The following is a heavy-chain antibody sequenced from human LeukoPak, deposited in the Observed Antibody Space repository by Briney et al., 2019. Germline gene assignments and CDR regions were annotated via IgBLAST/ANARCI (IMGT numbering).Heavy chain of an antibody. V-gene: IGHV1-18*01. D-gene: IGHD3-22*01. CDR2: ISAYNGNT. CDR3: ARDYYDSSGYYEDAFDI. CDR1: GYTFTSYG. J-gene: IGHJ3*02. Sequence: ASVKVSCKASGYTFTSYGISWVRPAPGQGLEWMGWISAYNGNTNYAQKLQGRVTMTTDTSTSTAYMELRSLRSDDTAVYYCARDYYDSSGYYEDAFDIWGQGTMVTVSS.